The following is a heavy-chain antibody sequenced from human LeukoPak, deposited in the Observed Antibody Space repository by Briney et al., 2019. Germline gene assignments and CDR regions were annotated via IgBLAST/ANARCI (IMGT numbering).Heavy chain of an antibody. Sequence: GASVKVSCKASGYTFTGYYMHWVRQAPGQGLEWMGWINPNSGGTNYAQKFQGRVTMTRDTSISTAYMELSRLRSDDTAVYYCARAHNYDILTGSRNWFGPWGQGTLVTVSS. D-gene: IGHD3-9*01. CDR1: GYTFTGYY. J-gene: IGHJ5*02. V-gene: IGHV1-2*02. CDR2: INPNSGGT. CDR3: ARAHNYDILTGSRNWFGP.